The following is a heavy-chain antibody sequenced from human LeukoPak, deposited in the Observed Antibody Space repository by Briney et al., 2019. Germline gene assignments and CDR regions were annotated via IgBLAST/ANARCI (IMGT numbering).Heavy chain of an antibody. CDR1: GFTFSSYW. CDR3: AREERTWIQLWLPFDY. J-gene: IGHJ4*02. D-gene: IGHD5-18*01. Sequence: GGSLRLSCAASGFTFSSYWMSWVRQAPGKGLEWVANIKQDGSEKYYVDSVKGRFTISRDNAKNSLYLQMNSLRAEDTAVYYCAREERTWIQLWLPFDYWGQGTLVTVSS. V-gene: IGHV3-7*01. CDR2: IKQDGSEK.